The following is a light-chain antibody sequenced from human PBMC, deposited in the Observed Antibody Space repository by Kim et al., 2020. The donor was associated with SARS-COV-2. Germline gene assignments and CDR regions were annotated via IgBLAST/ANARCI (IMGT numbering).Light chain of an antibody. CDR2: DVS. Sequence: QPATIPGHGTSSDVGGYNYVSWYQQHPGKAPKLMIYDVSKRPSGVPDRFSGSKSGNTASLTISGLQAEDEADYYCCSYAGSYGVVFGGGTQLTVL. CDR3: CSYAGSYGVV. J-gene: IGLJ2*01. V-gene: IGLV2-11*01. CDR1: SSDVGGYNY.